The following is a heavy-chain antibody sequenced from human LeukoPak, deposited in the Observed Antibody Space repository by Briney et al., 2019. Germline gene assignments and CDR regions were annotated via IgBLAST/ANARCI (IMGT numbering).Heavy chain of an antibody. V-gene: IGHV3-23*01. CDR2: ISGSGGST. CDR1: GFTFSSYA. D-gene: IGHD1-7*01. CDR3: AKSPNWNLKVGNRWFDP. J-gene: IGHJ5*02. Sequence: GGSLRLSCAASGFTFSSYAMSWVRQAPGKGLEWVSAISGSGGSTYYADSVKGRFTISRDNSKNTLYLQMNSLRAEDTAVYYCAKSPNWNLKVGNRWFDPWGQGTLVTVSS.